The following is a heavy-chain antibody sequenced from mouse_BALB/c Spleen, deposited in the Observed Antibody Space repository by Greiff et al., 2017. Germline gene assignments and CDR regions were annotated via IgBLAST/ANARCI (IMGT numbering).Heavy chain of an antibody. J-gene: IGHJ4*01. CDR3: ARSLLWSLMDY. CDR2: IYPGDGDT. D-gene: IGHD2-10*01. Sequence: QVQLQQSGPELVKPGASVKISCKASGYAFSSSWMNWVKQRPGQGLEWIGRIYPGDGDTNYNGKFKGKATLTADKSSSTAYMQLSSLTSVDSAVYFCARSLLWSLMDYWGQGTSVTVSS. CDR1: GYAFSSSW. V-gene: IGHV1-82*01.